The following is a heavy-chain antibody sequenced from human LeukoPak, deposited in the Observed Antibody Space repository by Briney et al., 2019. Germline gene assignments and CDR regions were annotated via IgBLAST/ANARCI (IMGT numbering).Heavy chain of an antibody. CDR1: GGSFSGYY. V-gene: IGHV4-34*01. CDR2: INHSGGT. CDR3: ARRGLWSGYYCFDY. D-gene: IGHD3-3*01. Sequence: SETLSLTCAVYGGSFSGYYWSWIRQPPGKGPEWLGEINHSGGTNYNPSLKSRVSISVDTSKNQFSLKLSSVTAADTAVYYCARRGLWSGYYCFDYWGPGTLVTVSS. J-gene: IGHJ4*02.